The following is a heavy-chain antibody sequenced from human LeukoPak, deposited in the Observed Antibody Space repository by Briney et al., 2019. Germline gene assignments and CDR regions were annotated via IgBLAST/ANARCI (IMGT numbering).Heavy chain of an antibody. D-gene: IGHD4-23*01. CDR2: IYYSGST. CDR3: ASHDHEYGGNSSVAFDY. J-gene: IGHJ4*03. CDR1: GGSIPSTTYY. Sequence: SETLSLTCTVSGGSIPSTTYYWGWIRQPPGKGLEWIGNIYYSGSTYYNPSLESRVTISVDTSKNQFSLKLSSVTAADTAVYYCASHDHEYGGNSSVAFDYWGDGTLVTVSS. V-gene: IGHV4-39*01.